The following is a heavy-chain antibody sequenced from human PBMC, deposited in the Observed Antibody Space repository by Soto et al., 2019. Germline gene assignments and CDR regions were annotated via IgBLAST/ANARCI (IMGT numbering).Heavy chain of an antibody. CDR1: GGSISSNNKY. D-gene: IGHD1-26*01. CDR2: IYYSGST. V-gene: IGHV4-39*01. CDR3: ARYVCGSYSTLDY. J-gene: IGHJ4*02. Sequence: QLQLQEAGPGLVKPSETLSLTCTVSGGSISSNNKYWGWIRQPPGKGLEWIGSIYYSGSTYYHPSLKSRVTISVATSKHQFALKLSYGTAADTALYYYARYVCGSYSTLDYCGQGTLVSVSS.